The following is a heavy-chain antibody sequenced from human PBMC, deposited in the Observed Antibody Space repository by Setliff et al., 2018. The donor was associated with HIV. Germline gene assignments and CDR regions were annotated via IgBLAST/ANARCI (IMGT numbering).Heavy chain of an antibody. D-gene: IGHD2-8*02. CDR1: GVSISGHF. CDR2: IYTSGTT. V-gene: IGHV4-4*09. Sequence: SETLSLTCFVSGVSISGHFWGWIRRPPGKGLEWIGYIYTSGTTEYNPSLDSRVTISVDTSRDQFSLNLRSVTAADTALYFCARLIHTGLLYFDYWGLGMLVTVS. J-gene: IGHJ4*02. CDR3: ARLIHTGLLYFDY.